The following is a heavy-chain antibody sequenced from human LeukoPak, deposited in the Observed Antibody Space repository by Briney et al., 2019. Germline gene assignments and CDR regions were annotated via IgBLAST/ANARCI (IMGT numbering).Heavy chain of an antibody. CDR2: ISAYNGNT. Sequence: ASVKVSCKGSDYTFTSYGISWVRQAPGQGFEWMGWISAYNGNTNYAQKLQGRVTMSTDTSTSTAYMELRSLRSGDTAVYYCAGEGYCNNTICDKPFDYWGQGTLVTVSS. J-gene: IGHJ4*02. CDR1: DYTFTSYG. D-gene: IGHD2-2*01. CDR3: AGEGYCNNTICDKPFDY. V-gene: IGHV1-18*01.